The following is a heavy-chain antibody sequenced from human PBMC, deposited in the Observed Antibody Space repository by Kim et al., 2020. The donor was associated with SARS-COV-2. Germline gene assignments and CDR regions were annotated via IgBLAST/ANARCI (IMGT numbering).Heavy chain of an antibody. CDR3: AKDRAGATYHYFYGRDV. V-gene: IGHV3-30*02. D-gene: IGHD1-26*01. J-gene: IGHJ6*02. Sequence: VKGRFTISRDNSKNTLHLQMNSLRAEDTAVFFCAKDRAGATYHYFYGRDVWGQGTTVTVSS.